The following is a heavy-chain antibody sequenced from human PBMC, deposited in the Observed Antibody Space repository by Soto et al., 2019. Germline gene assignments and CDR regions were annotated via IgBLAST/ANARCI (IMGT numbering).Heavy chain of an antibody. V-gene: IGHV5-10-1*01. CDR1: GYSLASYW. Sequence: XESLKISCKGSGYSLASYWISWVRQMPGKGLEWMGRIDPSDSYTNYSPSFQGHVTISADKSISTAYLQWSSLKASDTAMYYCARHQAYDAFDIWGQGTMVTVSS. CDR2: IDPSDSYT. CDR3: ARHQAYDAFDI. J-gene: IGHJ3*02.